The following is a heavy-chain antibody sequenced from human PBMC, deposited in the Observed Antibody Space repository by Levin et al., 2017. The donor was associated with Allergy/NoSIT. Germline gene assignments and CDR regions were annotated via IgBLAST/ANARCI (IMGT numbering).Heavy chain of an antibody. D-gene: IGHD3-9*01. CDR2: INPNSGGT. J-gene: IGHJ4*02. CDR3: ARDWGNDILTGYPFDY. Sequence: ASVKVSCKASGYTFTGYYMHWVRQAPGQGLEWMGWINPNSGGTNYAQKFQGRVTMTRDTSISTAYMELSRLRSDDTAVYYCARDWGNDILTGYPFDYWGQGTLVTVSS. V-gene: IGHV1-2*02. CDR1: GYTFTGYY.